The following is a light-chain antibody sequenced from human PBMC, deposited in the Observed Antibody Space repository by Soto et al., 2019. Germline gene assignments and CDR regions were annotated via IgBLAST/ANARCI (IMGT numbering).Light chain of an antibody. J-gene: IGKJ2*01. Sequence: EIVLTQSPGTLSLSPGERATLSCRASQSVSSSYLAWYQQKPGQAPRLLIYGASSRATGIPDRFSGSGSGTDFTLTISXXXPEDFAVYYCQQYGXXRYTFGQGTKLEIK. CDR2: GAS. V-gene: IGKV3-20*01. CDR1: QSVSSSY. CDR3: QQYGXXRYT.